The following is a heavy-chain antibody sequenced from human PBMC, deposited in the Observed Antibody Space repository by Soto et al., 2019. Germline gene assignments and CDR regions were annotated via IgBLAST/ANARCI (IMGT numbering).Heavy chain of an antibody. Sequence: GGSLRLSCAASGFTFSSYAMSWVRQARGKGPEWVSAMSGSGDNTYYADSVKGRFTISRDNSKNALYLQMNSLRAEDMAVYYCAKNPRPAAGTNYFDYWGQGTLVTVSS. V-gene: IGHV3-23*01. CDR2: MSGSGDNT. J-gene: IGHJ4*02. CDR1: GFTFSSYA. CDR3: AKNPRPAAGTNYFDY. D-gene: IGHD6-13*01.